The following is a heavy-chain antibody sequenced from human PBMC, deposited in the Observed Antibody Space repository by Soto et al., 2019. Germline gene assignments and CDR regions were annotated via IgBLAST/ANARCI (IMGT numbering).Heavy chain of an antibody. CDR1: GYTFTSYG. CDR3: ARDRVAAARKAYYYYGMDV. J-gene: IGHJ6*02. V-gene: IGHV1-18*01. CDR2: ISAYNGNT. Sequence: GASVKVSCKASGYTFTSYGISWVRQAPGQGLEWMGWISAYNGNTNYAQKLQGRVTMTTDTSTSTAYMELRSLRSDDTAVYYCARDRVAAARKAYYYYGMDVWGQGTTVTAP. D-gene: IGHD6-13*01.